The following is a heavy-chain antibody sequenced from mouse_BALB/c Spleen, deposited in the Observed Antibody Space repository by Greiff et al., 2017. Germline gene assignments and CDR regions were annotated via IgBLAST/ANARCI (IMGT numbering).Heavy chain of an antibody. CDR3: ARSDRYDWFAY. CDR2: IHYSGST. Sequence: EVQRVESGPDLVKPSQSLSLTCTVTGYSITSGYSCHWIRQFPGNKLEWMGYIHYSGSTNYNPSLNRRISITRDTSKNQFFLQLNAVTTEDTATYYCARSDRYDWFAYWGQGTLVTVSA. CDR1: GYSITSGYS. V-gene: IGHV3-1*02. D-gene: IGHD2-14*01. J-gene: IGHJ3*01.